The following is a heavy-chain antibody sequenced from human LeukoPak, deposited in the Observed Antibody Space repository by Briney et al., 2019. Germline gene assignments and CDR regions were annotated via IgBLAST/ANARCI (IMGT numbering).Heavy chain of an antibody. Sequence: ASVKVSCKASGGTFSSYAISWVRQAPGQGLEWMGRIIPILGIANYAQKFQGRVTITADKSTSTAYMELSSLGSEDTAVYYCARERVPDYYDSSGYYDMVTFPNDYWGQGTLVTVSS. V-gene: IGHV1-69*04. CDR3: ARERVPDYYDSSGYYDMVTFPNDY. J-gene: IGHJ4*02. CDR1: GGTFSSYA. D-gene: IGHD3-22*01. CDR2: IIPILGIA.